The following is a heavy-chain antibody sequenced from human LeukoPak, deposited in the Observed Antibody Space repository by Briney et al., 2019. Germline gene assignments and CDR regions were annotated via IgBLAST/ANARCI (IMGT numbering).Heavy chain of an antibody. CDR2: ISYDGSNK. CDR3: ASFPGYDILTGYRAFDI. J-gene: IGHJ3*02. Sequence: GGSLRLSCAASGFTFSSYDIPWVRQAPGKGLEWVAVISYDGSNKYYADSVKGRFTISRDNSKNTLYLQMNSLRAEDTAVYYCASFPGYDILTGYRAFDIWGQGTMVTVSS. D-gene: IGHD3-9*01. CDR1: GFTFSSYD. V-gene: IGHV3-30-3*01.